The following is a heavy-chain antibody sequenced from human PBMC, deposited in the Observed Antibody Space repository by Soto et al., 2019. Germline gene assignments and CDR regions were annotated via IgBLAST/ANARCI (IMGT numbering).Heavy chain of an antibody. V-gene: IGHV4-39*01. J-gene: IGHJ3*02. CDR1: VGSISSSSYY. Sequence: SETLSLTCIVSVGSISSSSYYWGWIRQPPGKGLEWIGSIYYTGTTYYNPSLRSRVTISVDTSKNQFSLQLTSLTAADTAVYYCAIRPLEWSLLPTPNDAFDIWGHGTMVTVSS. D-gene: IGHD3-3*01. CDR2: IYYTGTT. CDR3: AIRPLEWSLLPTPNDAFDI.